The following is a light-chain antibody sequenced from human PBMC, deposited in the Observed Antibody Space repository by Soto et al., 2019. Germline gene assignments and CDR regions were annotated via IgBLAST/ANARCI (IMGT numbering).Light chain of an antibody. V-gene: IGKV4-1*01. CDR3: QQYYSTWT. CDR1: QSVLYSSNNKNY. Sequence: DIVMTQSPDSLAVSLGERATINCKSSQSVLYSSNNKNYLAWYQQKPGQPPKLLIYWASTREPGVPDRFSGSGSGTDFTLTISSLQAEDVAVYYCQQYYSTWTFGQGTKVDIK. CDR2: WAS. J-gene: IGKJ1*01.